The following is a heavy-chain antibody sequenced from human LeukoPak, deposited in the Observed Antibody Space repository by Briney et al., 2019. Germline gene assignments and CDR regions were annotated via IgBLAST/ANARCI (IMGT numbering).Heavy chain of an antibody. D-gene: IGHD2-15*01. CDR2: INPNSGST. CDR1: GYTFTGYY. V-gene: IGHV1-2*02. CDR3: ARDPGYCSGDSCFNWFDP. Sequence: ASVKVSCKASGYTFTGYYMHWVRQAPGQGLEWMGWINPNSGSTNYAQKFQGRVTMTRDTSISTAYMELSRLRSDDTAVYYCARDPGYCSGDSCFNWFDPWGQGTLVTVSS. J-gene: IGHJ5*02.